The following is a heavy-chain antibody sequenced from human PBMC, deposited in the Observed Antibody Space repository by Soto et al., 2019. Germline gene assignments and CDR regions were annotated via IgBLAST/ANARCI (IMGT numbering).Heavy chain of an antibody. Sequence: KQSPTLSLTCAISGDSVSSNSAAWNWIRQSPSRGLEWLGRTYYRSKWYNDYAVSVKSRITINPDTSKNQFSLQLNSVTPEDTAVYYCAREGPKWRLGDRDIVVVPAAIALRFLEWLFTWGQGTLVTVSS. CDR1: GDSVSSNSAA. V-gene: IGHV6-1*01. CDR3: AREGPKWRLGDRDIVVVPAAIALRFLEWLFT. D-gene: IGHD2-2*02. CDR2: TYYRSKWYN. J-gene: IGHJ4*02.